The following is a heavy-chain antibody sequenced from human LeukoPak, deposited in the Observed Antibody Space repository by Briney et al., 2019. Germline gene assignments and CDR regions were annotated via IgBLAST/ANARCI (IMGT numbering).Heavy chain of an antibody. Sequence: SSETLSLTCAVSGVSFNNYYWSWVRQTPGKGLEWIGEINHSGYTNDSPSLKSRVTLSIDTSRKQFSLNLRSVTVADTGIYYCTRKTTGHDYWGQGTLVTVSS. V-gene: IGHV4-34*01. CDR3: TRKTTGHDY. D-gene: IGHD4-17*01. CDR2: INHSGYT. J-gene: IGHJ4*02. CDR1: GVSFNNYY.